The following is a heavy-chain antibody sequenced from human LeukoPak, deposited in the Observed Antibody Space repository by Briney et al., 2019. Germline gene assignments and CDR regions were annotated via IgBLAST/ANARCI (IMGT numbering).Heavy chain of an antibody. CDR2: IYTSGST. Sequence: PSETLSLTCTVSGGSISSYYWSWIRQPAGKGLEWIGRIYTSGSTNYNPSLKSRVTISVDTSKNQFSLKLSSVTAADTAVYYCARDSELESSTPPGYSAFDIWGQGTMVTVSS. J-gene: IGHJ3*02. D-gene: IGHD2-15*01. V-gene: IGHV4-4*07. CDR3: ARDSELESSTPPGYSAFDI. CDR1: GGSISSYY.